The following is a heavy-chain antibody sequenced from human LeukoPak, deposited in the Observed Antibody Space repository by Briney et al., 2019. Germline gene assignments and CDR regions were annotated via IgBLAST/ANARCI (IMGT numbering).Heavy chain of an antibody. CDR3: ARGGPSFLNSIIGVVPRRWFDP. D-gene: IGHD3-3*02. CDR2: INHSGST. CDR1: GGSFSGYY. J-gene: IGHJ5*02. Sequence: PSETLSLTCAVYGGSFSGYYWSWLRQPPGKGLEWTGEINHSGSTNYNPSLKSRVTISVDTSKNQFSLKLSSVTAGDTAVYYCARGGPSFLNSIIGVVPRRWFDPWGQGTLVTVSS. V-gene: IGHV4-34*01.